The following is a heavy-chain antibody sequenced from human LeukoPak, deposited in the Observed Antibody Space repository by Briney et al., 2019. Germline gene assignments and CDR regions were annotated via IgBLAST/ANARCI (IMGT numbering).Heavy chain of an antibody. CDR2: ISGGGGST. CDR1: GFTVSSYA. J-gene: IGHJ6*03. CDR3: AKRRGLELLYYYYMDV. D-gene: IGHD1-7*01. Sequence: GGSLRLSCTASGFTVSSYAMSWVRQAPGKGLEWVSAISGGGGSTYSADSVKGLFTFSRDNSKNTLYLKMNSLRAEDTAVYYCAKRRGLELLYYYYMDVWGKGTTVTVSS. V-gene: IGHV3-23*01.